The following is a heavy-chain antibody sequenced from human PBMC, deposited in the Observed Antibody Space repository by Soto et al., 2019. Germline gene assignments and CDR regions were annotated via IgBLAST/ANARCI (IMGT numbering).Heavy chain of an antibody. CDR3: ARDSPIGGTFSGYDAIDS. D-gene: IGHD5-12*01. CDR2: TIPLLNVA. Sequence: QVQLVQSGAEVKKPGSSVKVSCKASGGTFSTSTFTWVRQAPGQGLEWMGRTIPLLNVADYAQDFQGRLTITADKSTSTTYMELTSLTSKDTAVYYCARDSPIGGTFSGYDAIDSWGQGTLVTVSS. J-gene: IGHJ4*02. V-gene: IGHV1-69*08. CDR1: GGTFSTST.